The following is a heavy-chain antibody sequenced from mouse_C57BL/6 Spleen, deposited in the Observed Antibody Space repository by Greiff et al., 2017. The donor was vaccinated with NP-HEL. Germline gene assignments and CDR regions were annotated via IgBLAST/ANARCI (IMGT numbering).Heavy chain of an antibody. CDR1: GYTFTSYW. CDR3: ARIYDCYYVEAMDY. CDR2: IYPSDSET. Sequence: VKLQQPGAELVRPGSSVKLSCKASGYTFTSYWMDWVKQRPGQGLEWIGNIYPSDSETHYNQKFKDKATLTVDKSSSTAYMQLSSLTSEDSAVYYCARIYDCYYVEAMDYWGQGTSVTVSS. J-gene: IGHJ4*01. V-gene: IGHV1-61*01. D-gene: IGHD2-3*01.